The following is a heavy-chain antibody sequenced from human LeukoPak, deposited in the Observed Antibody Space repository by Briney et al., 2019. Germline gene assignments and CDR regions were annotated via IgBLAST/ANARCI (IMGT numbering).Heavy chain of an antibody. CDR3: AKATNRIVLMVYAILEYFQH. CDR2: ISGSGGST. CDR1: GFTFSSYA. V-gene: IGHV3-23*01. J-gene: IGHJ1*01. Sequence: GGSLRLSCAASGFTFSSYAMSWVRQAPGKGLEWVSAISGSGGSTYYADSVKGRFTISRDNSKNTLYLQMNSLRAEDTAVYYCAKATNRIVLMVYAILEYFQHWGQGTLVTVSS. D-gene: IGHD2-8*01.